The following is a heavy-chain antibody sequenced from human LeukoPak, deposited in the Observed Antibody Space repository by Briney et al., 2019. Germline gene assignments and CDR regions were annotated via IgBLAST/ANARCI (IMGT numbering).Heavy chain of an antibody. V-gene: IGHV3-23*01. D-gene: IGHD6-19*01. Sequence: PGRSLRLSCATTGFTFHNYAMNWVRQAPGKGLEWVSTITGSGSTTYYADSVRGRFTISRDYSKNMLYLQMNSLRAEDTAVYYCAKEYQQWLVPRAVDHWGQGTPVTVSS. CDR3: AKEYQQWLVPRAVDH. CDR2: ITGSGSTT. CDR1: GFTFHNYA. J-gene: IGHJ4*02.